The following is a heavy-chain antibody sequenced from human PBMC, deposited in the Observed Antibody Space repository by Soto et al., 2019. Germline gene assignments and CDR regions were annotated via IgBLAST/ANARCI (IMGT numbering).Heavy chain of an antibody. D-gene: IGHD2-8*01. V-gene: IGHV5-51*01. CDR3: AGQAYQYDTNYFGY. CDR2: IYPGDSNT. Sequence: PGESLKISCKGSGYRFTTYWIGWVRQMPGKGLEWMGLIYPGDSNTRLSPSFHGQFTISVDISISTAYLQCSSLRVSDTAMYYSAGQAYQYDTNYFGYWGQGPLVAVSS. J-gene: IGHJ4*02. CDR1: GYRFTTYW.